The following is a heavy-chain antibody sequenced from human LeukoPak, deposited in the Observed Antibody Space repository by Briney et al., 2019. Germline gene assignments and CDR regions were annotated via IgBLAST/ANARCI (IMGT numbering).Heavy chain of an antibody. CDR1: GGSISSYS. D-gene: IGHD6-13*01. CDR3: ARRESRSTWSSFDD. V-gene: IGHV4-59*08. CDR2: ISHSGTT. J-gene: IGHJ4*02. Sequence: SETLSLTCIVSGGSISSYSWNWIRQSPGKGLEWVGYISHSGTTSYNSSLKSRVTISVDTSKNQFSLKLTSVTAADTAVYYCARRESRSTWSSFDDWGQGTLVTVSS.